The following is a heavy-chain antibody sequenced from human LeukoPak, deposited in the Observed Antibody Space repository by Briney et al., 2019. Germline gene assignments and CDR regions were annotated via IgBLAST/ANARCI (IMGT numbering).Heavy chain of an antibody. CDR2: ISSSSSYI. J-gene: IGHJ4*02. D-gene: IGHD3-3*01. Sequence: GGSLRLSCAASGFTFSSYWMSWVRQAPGKGLEWVSSISSSSSYIYYADSVKGRFTISRDNAKNSLYLQMNSLRAEDTAVYYCAREDDLAYYFDYWGQGTLVTVSS. CDR1: GFTFSSYW. V-gene: IGHV3-21*01. CDR3: AREDDLAYYFDY.